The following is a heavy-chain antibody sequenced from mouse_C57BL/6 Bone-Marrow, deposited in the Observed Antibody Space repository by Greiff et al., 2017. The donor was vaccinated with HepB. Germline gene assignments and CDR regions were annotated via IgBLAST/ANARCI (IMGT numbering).Heavy chain of an antibody. Sequence: EVKVVESGGDLVKPGGSLKLSCAASGFTFSSYGMSWVRQTPDKRLEWVATISSGGSYTYYPDSVKGRFTISRDNAKNTLYLQMSSLKSEDTAMYYCARRATVVALDYWGQGTTLTVSS. CDR3: ARRATVVALDY. V-gene: IGHV5-6*02. J-gene: IGHJ2*01. CDR1: GFTFSSYG. D-gene: IGHD1-1*01. CDR2: ISSGGSYT.